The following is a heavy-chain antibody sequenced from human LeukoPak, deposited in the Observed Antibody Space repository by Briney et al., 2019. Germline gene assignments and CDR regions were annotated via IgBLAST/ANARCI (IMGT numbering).Heavy chain of an antibody. CDR2: IYYSGST. Sequence: KPSETLSLTCTVSGGSISSYYWSWIRQHPGKGLEWIGYIYYSGSTYYNPSLKSRVTISVDTSKNQFSLKLSSVTAADTAVYYCAREGKIAVAGMRGYYFDYWGQGTLVTVSS. V-gene: IGHV4-59*06. CDR3: AREGKIAVAGMRGYYFDY. CDR1: GGSISSYY. J-gene: IGHJ4*02. D-gene: IGHD6-19*01.